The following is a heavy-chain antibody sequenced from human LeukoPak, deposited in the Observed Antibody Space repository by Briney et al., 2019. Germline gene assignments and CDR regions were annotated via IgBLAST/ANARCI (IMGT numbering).Heavy chain of an antibody. Sequence: ASVKVSCKASGYTFTSYYMHWVRQAPGQGLEWMGIINPSGGSTSYAQKFQGRVTMTRDTSTSTVYMELSGLRSEDTAVYYCAKSGSLILGAFDIWGQGTMVTVSS. CDR1: GYTFTSYY. CDR2: INPSGGST. D-gene: IGHD1-26*01. CDR3: AKSGSLILGAFDI. V-gene: IGHV1-46*01. J-gene: IGHJ3*02.